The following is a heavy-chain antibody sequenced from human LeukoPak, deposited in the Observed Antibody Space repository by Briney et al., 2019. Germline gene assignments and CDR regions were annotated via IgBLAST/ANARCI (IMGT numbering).Heavy chain of an antibody. CDR3: ARRRGSSSLSVFDY. V-gene: IGHV4-34*01. Sequence: PSETLSLTCSVYGGSFSGYYWSWIRQPPGKGLEWIGEINHSGSTNYNPSLKSRVTISVDTSKNQFSLKLSSVTAADTAVYYCARRRGSSSLSVFDYWGQGTLVTVSS. CDR2: INHSGST. D-gene: IGHD6-13*01. CDR1: GGSFSGYY. J-gene: IGHJ4*02.